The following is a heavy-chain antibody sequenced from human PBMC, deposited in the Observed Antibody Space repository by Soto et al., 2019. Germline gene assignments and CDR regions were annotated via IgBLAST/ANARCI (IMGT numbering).Heavy chain of an antibody. D-gene: IGHD3-22*01. V-gene: IGHV3-30*03. Sequence: QVQLVESGGGVVQPGRSLRLTCAASGFTFSSYAMHWVRQAPGKGLEWVAVISYDGRSKYYADSIKGRFTISSDNSKNTLYLQMTDLRPEDSAVYYCATALSSRVVISTCFDYWGQGTLVTVSS. CDR3: ATALSSRVVISTCFDY. CDR1: GFTFSSYA. CDR2: ISYDGRSK. J-gene: IGHJ4*02.